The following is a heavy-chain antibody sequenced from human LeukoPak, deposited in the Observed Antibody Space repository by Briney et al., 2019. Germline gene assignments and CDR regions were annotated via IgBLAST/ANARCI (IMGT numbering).Heavy chain of an antibody. V-gene: IGHV4-59*01. D-gene: IGHD3-10*01. Sequence: SETLSLTCTVSGGSISSYYWSWIRQPPGKGLEWIGYIYYSGSTYYNPSLKSRVTISVDTSKSEFSLKLTSVTAADTAVYYCAREANYYGSGSYFEGTFDYWGQGSLVTVSS. CDR2: IYYSGST. CDR3: AREANYYGSGSYFEGTFDY. CDR1: GGSISSYY. J-gene: IGHJ4*02.